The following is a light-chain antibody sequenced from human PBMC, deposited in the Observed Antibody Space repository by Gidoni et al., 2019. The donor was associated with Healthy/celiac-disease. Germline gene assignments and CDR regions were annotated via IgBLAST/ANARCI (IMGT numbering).Light chain of an antibody. V-gene: IGKV3-20*01. CDR1: QSVSSSY. CDR2: GAS. Sequence: DIVLTPSPGTLSLSPGESATLPCRASQSVSSSYLAWYQQKPGQAPRRLISGASSRASGIPDRCSGSGSGTDFTLTISRLEPEDVAVYYCQQYGSSLLTFGGGTKVEIK. CDR3: QQYGSSLLT. J-gene: IGKJ4*01.